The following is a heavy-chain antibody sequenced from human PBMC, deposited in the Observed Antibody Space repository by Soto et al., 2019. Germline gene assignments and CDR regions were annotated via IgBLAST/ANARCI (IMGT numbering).Heavy chain of an antibody. CDR1: GYTLTELS. CDR2: FDPEDGET. CDR3: ATASCSGGSCYHLRIYYYYYGMDV. Sequence: GASVKVSCKVSGYTLTELSMHWVRHAPGKGLEWMGGFDPEDGETIYAQKFQGRVTMTEDTSTDTAYMELSSLRSEDTAVYYCATASCSGGSCYHLRIYYYYYGMDVWGQGTTVTVSS. J-gene: IGHJ6*02. D-gene: IGHD2-15*01. V-gene: IGHV1-24*01.